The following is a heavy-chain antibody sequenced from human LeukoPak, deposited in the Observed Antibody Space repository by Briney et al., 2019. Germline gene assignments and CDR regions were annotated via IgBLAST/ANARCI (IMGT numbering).Heavy chain of an antibody. CDR1: GFTFSDHA. CDR2: IRGTGTTT. Sequence: GGSLRLSCAASGFTFSDHAMSWVRQAPGKGLEWVSAIRGTGTTTFYAASVKGRFTISRDNSKNTADLQMNSLRAADTAVYYCARNSPNLVVPAAIAHFDYWGQGTLVTVSS. D-gene: IGHD2-2*01. CDR3: ARNSPNLVVPAAIAHFDY. V-gene: IGHV3-23*01. J-gene: IGHJ4*02.